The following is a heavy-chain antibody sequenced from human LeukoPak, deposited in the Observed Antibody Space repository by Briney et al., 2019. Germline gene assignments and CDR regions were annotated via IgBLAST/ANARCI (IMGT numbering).Heavy chain of an antibody. D-gene: IGHD3-10*01. Sequence: LRLSCATSGFIFSDYYMSWIRQAPGKGLEWIGCIFHTGSANYNPSLSSRGTISVDTSKNQFSLKLSSVTAEDTAVYYCARGSITVVPAFDIWGQGTMFTVSS. CDR1: GFIFSDYY. V-gene: IGHV4-59*12. CDR2: IFHTGSA. J-gene: IGHJ3*02. CDR3: ARGSITVVPAFDI.